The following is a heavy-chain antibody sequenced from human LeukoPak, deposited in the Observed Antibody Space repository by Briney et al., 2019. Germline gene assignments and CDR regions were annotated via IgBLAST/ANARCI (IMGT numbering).Heavy chain of an antibody. CDR2: ISYDGSNK. Sequence: PGGSLRLSCAASGFTFSSYAMHWVRQAPGKGLEWVVVISYDGSNKYYADSVKGRFTISRDNSKNTLYLQMNSLRAEDTAVYYCARGEWSRRYYFDYWGQGTLVTVSS. J-gene: IGHJ4*02. V-gene: IGHV3-30-3*01. CDR3: ARGEWSRRYYFDY. CDR1: GFTFSSYA. D-gene: IGHD3-3*01.